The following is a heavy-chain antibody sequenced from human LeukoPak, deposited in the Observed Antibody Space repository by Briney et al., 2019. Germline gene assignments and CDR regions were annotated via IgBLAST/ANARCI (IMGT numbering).Heavy chain of an antibody. CDR2: ISASGTSP. V-gene: IGHV3-23*01. CDR3: AKGSIMLWV. D-gene: IGHD2-8*01. CDR1: GFTFSTYA. J-gene: IGHJ4*02. Sequence: GGSLRLSCAASGFTFSTYAMSLVRQTPGKGLEWVSSISASGTSPYYTDSVKGRFTISRDTSKNTLSLQMNSLRVDDTAVYYCAKGSIMLWVGGQGTLVTVSS.